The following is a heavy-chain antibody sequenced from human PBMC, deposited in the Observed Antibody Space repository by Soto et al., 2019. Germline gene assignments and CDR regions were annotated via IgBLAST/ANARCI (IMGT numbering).Heavy chain of an antibody. CDR3: TIYLGDNWMYRTYFDY. CDR2: IRNKANNYAT. CDR1: AFTFSGSA. V-gene: IGHV3-73*01. Sequence: EVQLVESGGGLVQPGGSLKLSCAASAFTFSGSAMHWVRQAPGKGLEWVVRIRNKANNYATAYAASVKGRITISRDDSKNTAFLQMNSLKTEDTAVYYCTIYLGDNWMYRTYFDYWGQGTLVTISS. J-gene: IGHJ4*02. D-gene: IGHD1-1*01.